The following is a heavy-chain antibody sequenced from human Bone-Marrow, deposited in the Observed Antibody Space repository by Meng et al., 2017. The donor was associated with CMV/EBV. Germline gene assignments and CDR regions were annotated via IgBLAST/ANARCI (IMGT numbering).Heavy chain of an antibody. Sequence: GESLKISCAASGFTFDDYGMSWVRQAPGKGLEWVSGINWNGGSTGYADSVKGRFTISRDNAKNSLYLQMNSLRAEDTAVYYCARSTRVYSNYVKDDYWGQGPRVTGYS. CDR3: ARSTRVYSNYVKDDY. CDR1: GFTFDDYG. V-gene: IGHV3-20*04. CDR2: INWNGGST. J-gene: IGHJ4*02. D-gene: IGHD4-11*01.